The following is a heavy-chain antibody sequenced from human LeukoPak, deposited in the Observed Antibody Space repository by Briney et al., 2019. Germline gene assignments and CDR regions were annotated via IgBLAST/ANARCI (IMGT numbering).Heavy chain of an antibody. CDR3: AKWRRGHYYGSGTELDY. CDR1: GFTFSSHA. J-gene: IGHJ4*02. Sequence: GGSLRLSCAASGFTFSSHAMVWVRQAPGKGLEWVSFISHDGSESFHTESVKGRFTISRDTSKNTFYLQMNSLRREDTAMYYCAKWRRGHYYGSGTELDYWGQGTLVTVSS. V-gene: IGHV3-30-3*01. CDR2: ISHDGSES. D-gene: IGHD3-10*01.